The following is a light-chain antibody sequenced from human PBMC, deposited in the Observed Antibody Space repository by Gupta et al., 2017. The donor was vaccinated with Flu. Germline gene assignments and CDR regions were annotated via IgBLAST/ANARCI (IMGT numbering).Light chain of an antibody. CDR2: LGS. CDR1: QSLLHSNGYNY. CDR3: MHALQTST. Sequence: DIVMTQSPLALPVTPGEPVSISCRSSQSLLHSNGYNYLDWYLQKPGQSPQLLIYLGSTRASGVTDRFSGSGAGCDFTLRSSRAEDEDVGVYYCMHALQTSTFGQGTQLEIK. J-gene: IGKJ5*01. V-gene: IGKV2-28*01.